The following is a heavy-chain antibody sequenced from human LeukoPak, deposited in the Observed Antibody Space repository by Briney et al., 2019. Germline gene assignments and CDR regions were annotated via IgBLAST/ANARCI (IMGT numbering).Heavy chain of an antibody. J-gene: IGHJ4*02. D-gene: IGHD2-15*01. CDR1: GGSISSGDYY. Sequence: PSETLSLACTVSGGSISSGDYYWSWIRQPPGKGLEWIGYIYYSGSTYYNPSLKSRVTISVDTSKNQFSLKLSSVTAADTAVYYCARRGYCSGGSCRQVDYWGQGTLVTVSS. V-gene: IGHV4-30-4*01. CDR2: IYYSGST. CDR3: ARRGYCSGGSCRQVDY.